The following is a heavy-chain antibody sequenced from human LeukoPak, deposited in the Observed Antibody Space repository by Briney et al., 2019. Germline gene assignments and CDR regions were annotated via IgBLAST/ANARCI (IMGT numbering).Heavy chain of an antibody. Sequence: ASVKVSCKASGYIFTSRGITWVRQAPGQGLEWMGWISAYNGNTNYAQNVQGGVTVTRDTSTSTAYMELRSLRSDDTAVYFCARDLPGAAVEGTTRGMDVWGQGTTVTVSS. CDR1: GYIFTSRG. V-gene: IGHV1-18*01. CDR3: ARDLPGAAVEGTTRGMDV. D-gene: IGHD6-19*01. CDR2: ISAYNGNT. J-gene: IGHJ6*02.